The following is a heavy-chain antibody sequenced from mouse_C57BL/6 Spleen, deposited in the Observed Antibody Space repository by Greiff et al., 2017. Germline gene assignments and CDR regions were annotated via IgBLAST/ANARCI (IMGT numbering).Heavy chain of an antibody. CDR3: ARGGAYYSTYDAMDY. J-gene: IGHJ4*01. D-gene: IGHD2-5*01. CDR1: GFTFSSYG. Sequence: EVMLVESGGDLVKPGGSLKLSCAASGFTFSSYGMSWVRQTPDKRLEWVATISSGGSYTYYPDSVKGRFTISRDNAKNTLYLQMSSLTSEDTAMYYCARGGAYYSTYDAMDYWGQGTSVTVSS. CDR2: ISSGGSYT. V-gene: IGHV5-6*02.